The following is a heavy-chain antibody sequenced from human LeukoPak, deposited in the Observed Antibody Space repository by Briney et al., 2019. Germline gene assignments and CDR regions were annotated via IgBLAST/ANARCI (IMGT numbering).Heavy chain of an antibody. CDR3: TSTYYYDSSSYSHCGY. D-gene: IGHD3-22*01. CDR2: IGSKANSYGT. V-gene: IGHV3-73*01. J-gene: IGHJ4*02. Sequence: GGSLKLSCAASGFTFSGSAMHWVRRASGKGLEWVGRIGSKANSYGTAYAASVKGRFTISRDDSKNTAYLQINSLKTEDTAVYYCTSTYYYDSSSYSHCGYWGQGTLVTVSS. CDR1: GFTFSGSA.